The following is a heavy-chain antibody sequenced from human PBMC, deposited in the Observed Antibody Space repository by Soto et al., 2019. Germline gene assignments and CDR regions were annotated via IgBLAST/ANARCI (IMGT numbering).Heavy chain of an antibody. Sequence: ASVKVSCKASGYTFTSYDINWVRQATGQGLEWMGWMNPNSGNTGYAQKFQGRVTMTRNTSISSAYMELSSLRSEDTAVYYCARGVRSIAARPVVYYFDYWGQGTLVTVSS. V-gene: IGHV1-8*01. J-gene: IGHJ4*02. CDR1: GYTFTSYD. D-gene: IGHD6-6*01. CDR2: MNPNSGNT. CDR3: ARGVRSIAARPVVYYFDY.